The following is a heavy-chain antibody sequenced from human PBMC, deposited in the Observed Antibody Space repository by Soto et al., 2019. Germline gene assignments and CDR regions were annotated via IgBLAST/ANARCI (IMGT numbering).Heavy chain of an antibody. CDR1: GFSFSSYW. CDR3: AKDRYSGTYPTDFDY. J-gene: IGHJ4*02. CDR2: IKQDASEK. Sequence: PGGSLRLSCAASGFSFSSYWMSWVRQAPGKGLEWVANIKQDASEKFYVDSVKDRFTISRDDSHNVAYLQMSSLRTEDTAMYYCAKDRYSGTYPTDFDYWGQGSLVTVSS. V-gene: IGHV3-7*04. D-gene: IGHD1-26*01.